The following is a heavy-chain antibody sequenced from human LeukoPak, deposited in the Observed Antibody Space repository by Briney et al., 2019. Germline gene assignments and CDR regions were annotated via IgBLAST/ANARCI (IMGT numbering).Heavy chain of an antibody. CDR2: IYSGGST. J-gene: IGHJ2*01. CDR3: ARDGGYWYFDL. CDR1: GFTVSSSY. V-gene: IGHV3-53*01. D-gene: IGHD2-15*01. Sequence: PGGSLRLSCAASGFTVSSSYMTWVRQAPGKGLEWVSVIYSGGSTYYADSVKGRFTISRDNSKNTLYLQMNSLRAEDTAVYYCARDGGYWYFDLWGRGTLVTVSS.